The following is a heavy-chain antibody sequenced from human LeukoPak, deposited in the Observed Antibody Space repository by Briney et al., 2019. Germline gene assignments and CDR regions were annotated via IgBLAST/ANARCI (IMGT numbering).Heavy chain of an antibody. D-gene: IGHD6-19*01. CDR1: GFTFSSYG. Sequence: TGGSLRLSCAASGFTFSSYGMHWVRQAPGKGLEWVAFIRYDGSNKYYADSVKGRFTISRDNSKNTLYLQMNSLRAEDTAVYYCAKPGYSSGCWYYCGQGGLVTVSS. CDR3: AKPGYSSGCWYY. V-gene: IGHV3-30*02. CDR2: IRYDGSNK. J-gene: IGHJ4*01.